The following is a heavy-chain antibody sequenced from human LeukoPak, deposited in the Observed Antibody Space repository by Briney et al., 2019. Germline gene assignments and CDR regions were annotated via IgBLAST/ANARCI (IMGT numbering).Heavy chain of an antibody. V-gene: IGHV4-59*01. Sequence: PTETLSLTCSVPIDSITNYYWSWIRQPPGKGLEWIGFIYHSGNTNYNPSLTTRVTMSVDMSKTQITLRLTSVTAADTAVYYCAREEGIAAAGALEYWGQGILVTVSS. D-gene: IGHD6-13*01. CDR2: IYHSGNT. CDR3: AREEGIAAAGALEY. J-gene: IGHJ4*02. CDR1: IDSITNYY.